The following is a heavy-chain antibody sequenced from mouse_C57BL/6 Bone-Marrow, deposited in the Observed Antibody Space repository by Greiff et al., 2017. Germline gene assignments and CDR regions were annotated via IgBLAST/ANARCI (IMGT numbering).Heavy chain of an antibody. J-gene: IGHJ2*01. CDR2: IYPRSGNT. D-gene: IGHD1-1*01. V-gene: IGHV1-81*01. CDR3: ARSAGSSFYFDY. Sequence: VMLVESGAELARPGASVKLSCKASGYTFTSYGISWVKQRTGQGLEWIGEIYPRSGNTNYNEKFKGKATLTADKSSCTAYMELRSLTSEDSAVEFYARSAGSSFYFDYWGQGTTLTVSS. CDR1: GYTFTSYG.